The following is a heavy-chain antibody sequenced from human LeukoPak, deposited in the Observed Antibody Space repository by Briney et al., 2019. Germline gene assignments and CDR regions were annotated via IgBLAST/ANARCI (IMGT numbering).Heavy chain of an antibody. CDR1: GFTFSSYA. Sequence: PGGSLRLSCAASGFTFSSYAMSWVRQAPGKGLEWVSAISGSGGSTYYADSVKGRFTISRDNSKNTLYLQMNSLRAEDTAVYYCARRLYCSSTSCYTYYYYYGMDVWGQGTTVTVSS. V-gene: IGHV3-23*01. CDR3: ARRLYCSSTSCYTYYYYYGMDV. CDR2: ISGSGGST. J-gene: IGHJ6*02. D-gene: IGHD2-2*02.